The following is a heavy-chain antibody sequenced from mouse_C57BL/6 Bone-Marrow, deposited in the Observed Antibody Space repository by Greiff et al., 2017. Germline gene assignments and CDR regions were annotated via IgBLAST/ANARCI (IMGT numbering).Heavy chain of an antibody. J-gene: IGHJ1*03. V-gene: IGHV1-63*01. D-gene: IGHD1-1*01. CDR1: GYTFTNYW. CDR3: ARSGYYGSSYGYFDV. Sequence: QVQLQQSGAELVRPGTSVKMSCKASGYTFTNYWIGWAKQRPGHGLEWIGDIYPGGGYTNYNEKFKGKATLTAAKSSSTAYMQFSSLTSEDSAIYYCARSGYYGSSYGYFDVWGTGTTVTVSS. CDR2: IYPGGGYT.